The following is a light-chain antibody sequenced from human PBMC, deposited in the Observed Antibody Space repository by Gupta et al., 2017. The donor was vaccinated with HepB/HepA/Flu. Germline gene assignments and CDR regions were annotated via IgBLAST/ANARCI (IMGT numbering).Light chain of an antibody. CDR1: SSDVGAYNY. J-gene: IGLJ1*01. CDR2: DVY. V-gene: IGLV2-14*03. Sequence: HSAMTQPSSVSGPPGRSITVSCTGTSSDVGAYNYVSWYQQHPGNVPKLIIFDVYKRPSGVSTRFSGSKSGNTASLTISGLQEEDEADYYCISDTANDTYVFGTGTKVTVL. CDR3: ISDTANDTYV.